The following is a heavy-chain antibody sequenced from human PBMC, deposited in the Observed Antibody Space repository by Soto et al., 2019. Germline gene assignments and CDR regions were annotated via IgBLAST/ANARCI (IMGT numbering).Heavy chain of an antibody. V-gene: IGHV4-59*01. Sequence: SETLSLTCTVSGGSINYFYWSWIRQPPGKGLEWIGYIYYSGSTDYNPSLKGRVTISVDTSKNQFSLKLRSVTAADTAVYYCARVGGVAARTFDYWGQGTLVTVPQ. J-gene: IGHJ4*02. CDR1: GGSINYFY. CDR3: ARVGGVAARTFDY. CDR2: IYYSGST. D-gene: IGHD6-6*01.